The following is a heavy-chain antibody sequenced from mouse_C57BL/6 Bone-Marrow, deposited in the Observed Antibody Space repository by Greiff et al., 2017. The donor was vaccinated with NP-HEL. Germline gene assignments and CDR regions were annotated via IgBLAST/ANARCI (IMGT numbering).Heavy chain of an antibody. CDR3: ARHYYSNYFDY. CDR1: GFTFSSYG. Sequence: EVNVVESGGDLVKPGGSLKLSYAASGFTFSSYGMSWVRQTPDKRLEWVATISSGGSYTYYPDSVKGRFTISRDNAKNTLYLQMSSLKSEDTAMYYCARHYYSNYFDYWGQGTTLTVSS. D-gene: IGHD2-5*01. V-gene: IGHV5-6*01. J-gene: IGHJ2*01. CDR2: ISSGGSYT.